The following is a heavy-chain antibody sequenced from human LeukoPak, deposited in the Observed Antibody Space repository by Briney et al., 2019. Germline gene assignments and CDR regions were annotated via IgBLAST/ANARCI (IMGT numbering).Heavy chain of an antibody. Sequence: ASVKVSCKASGYTFTIYGISWVRQAPGQGLEWMGWISAYNGNTNYAQKLQGRVTMTTDTSTSTACMELRSLSSHDTAVYYCARVGWALRAVDYWGQGTLVTVSS. CDR2: ISAYNGNT. CDR3: ARVGWALRAVDY. D-gene: IGHD1-26*01. CDR1: GYTFTIYG. V-gene: IGHV1-18*01. J-gene: IGHJ4*02.